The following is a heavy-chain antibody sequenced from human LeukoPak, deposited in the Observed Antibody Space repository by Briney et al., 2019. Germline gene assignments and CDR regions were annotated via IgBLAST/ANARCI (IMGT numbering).Heavy chain of an antibody. CDR2: ISWDSGSI. D-gene: IGHD6-19*01. Sequence: GGSLRLSCEASGFTFGDFAMHWGRQAPGKGLEGGSGISWDSGSIGYADSVKGRFTISRDNAKNSLYLQMNSLRAEDTALYYCAKDPYSSGWYYFDYWGQGTLVTVSS. CDR3: AKDPYSSGWYYFDY. CDR1: GFTFGDFA. V-gene: IGHV3-9*01. J-gene: IGHJ4*02.